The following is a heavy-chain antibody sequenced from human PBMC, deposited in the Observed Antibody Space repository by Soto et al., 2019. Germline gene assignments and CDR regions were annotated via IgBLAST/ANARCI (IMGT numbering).Heavy chain of an antibody. D-gene: IGHD6-13*01. CDR1: GFTYSDHY. V-gene: IGHV3-11*01. Sequence: QVQLVESGGGLVKPGGSLRLSCAASGFTYSDHYMSWIRQAPGKGLEWVSDISSSGSTIYYADSVKGRFTISRDNAKNSLYLQMNSLRAEDTAVYYCAIENSAGGYYFDYWCQGTLVTVSS. CDR2: ISSSGSTI. J-gene: IGHJ4*02. CDR3: AIENSAGGYYFDY.